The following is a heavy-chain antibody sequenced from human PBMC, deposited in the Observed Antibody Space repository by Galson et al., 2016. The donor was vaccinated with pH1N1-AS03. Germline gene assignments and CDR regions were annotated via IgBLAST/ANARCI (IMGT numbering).Heavy chain of an antibody. V-gene: IGHV3-23*01. Sequence: SLRLSCAASGFTFSNYAMNWVRQAPGKGLKWVSIISGSGDSTKYAGSVKGRLTISRDNSKNTLYLQMNSLRAEDTAVYYCAKADCSSSSCYRCNYWGQGTLVTVSS. CDR3: AKADCSSSSCYRCNY. D-gene: IGHD2-2*01. CDR2: ISGSGDST. CDR1: GFTFSNYA. J-gene: IGHJ4*02.